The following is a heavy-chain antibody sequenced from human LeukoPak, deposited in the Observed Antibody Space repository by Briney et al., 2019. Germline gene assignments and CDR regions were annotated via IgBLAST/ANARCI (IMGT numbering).Heavy chain of an antibody. CDR1: GFAFSSYG. J-gene: IGHJ4*02. D-gene: IGHD2-2*01. Sequence: AGKSLRLSCAASGFAFSSYGMHWVRQAPGKGLEWVAVISYDGSNKYYGDSVKGRFTISRDNSRNTLDLQMNSLSAEDTAVYYCAKAMAPFSTSWYWDYWGQGTLVTVSS. CDR2: ISYDGSNK. CDR3: AKAMAPFSTSWYWDY. V-gene: IGHV3-30*18.